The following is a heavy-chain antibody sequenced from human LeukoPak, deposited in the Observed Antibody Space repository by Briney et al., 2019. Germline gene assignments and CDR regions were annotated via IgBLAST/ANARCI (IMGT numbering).Heavy chain of an antibody. J-gene: IGHJ4*02. D-gene: IGHD3-10*01. V-gene: IGHV3-21*04. Sequence: MSGGSLRLSCAASGFTFSSYTMNWVRQAPGKGLEWVSSISSSTYIYYADSLKSRITISRDNAKNSLYLQMNSLRAEDTAVYYCARDHGLWFGELLSPYFDYWGQGTLVTASS. CDR1: GFTFSSYT. CDR2: ISSSTYI. CDR3: ARDHGLWFGELLSPYFDY.